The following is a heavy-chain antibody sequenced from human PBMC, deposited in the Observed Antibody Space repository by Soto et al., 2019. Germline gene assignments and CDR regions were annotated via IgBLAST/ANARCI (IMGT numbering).Heavy chain of an antibody. Sequence: SETLSLTCTVSGDTASSADFFWSWLRQPPGEGLEWIGYVYFSGFTHSNPSLKSRLSMSVDTSKNQVSLKLSSVTAADTAVYYCARIRSTYGDYFDSWGQGTLVTVS. D-gene: IGHD4-17*01. CDR3: ARIRSTYGDYFDS. V-gene: IGHV4-30-4*01. CDR2: VYFSGFT. CDR1: GDTASSADFF. J-gene: IGHJ4*02.